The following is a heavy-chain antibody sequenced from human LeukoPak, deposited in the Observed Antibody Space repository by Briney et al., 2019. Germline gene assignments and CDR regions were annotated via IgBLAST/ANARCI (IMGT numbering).Heavy chain of an antibody. CDR2: INHSGST. CDR3: ARGSSTHGEYYFDY. D-gene: IGHD2-2*01. V-gene: IGHV4-34*01. CDR1: GGSFSGYY. Sequence: SETLSLTCAVYGGSFSGYYWSWIRQPPGKGLQWIGEINHSGSTNYNPSLKSRVTISVDTSKNQFSLKLSSVTAADTAVYYCARGSSTHGEYYFDYWGQGTLVTVSS. J-gene: IGHJ4*02.